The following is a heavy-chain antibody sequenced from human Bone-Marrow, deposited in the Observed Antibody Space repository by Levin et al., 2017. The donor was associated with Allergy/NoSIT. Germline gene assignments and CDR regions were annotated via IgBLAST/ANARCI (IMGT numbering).Heavy chain of an antibody. CDR3: ASLGYTISYYDYAMDV. CDR1: CGSIRNSY. D-gene: IGHD5-12*01. CDR2: IKNSGTT. V-gene: IGHV4-59*01. Sequence: SQTLSLPCSVSCGSIRNSYWSWIRQAPGKGLEWIGYIKNSGTTKYNPSLNSRVTISADTSKNQVSLRLTSVTAADTAVYYCASLGYTISYYDYAMDVWGQGTTVTVSS. J-gene: IGHJ6*02.